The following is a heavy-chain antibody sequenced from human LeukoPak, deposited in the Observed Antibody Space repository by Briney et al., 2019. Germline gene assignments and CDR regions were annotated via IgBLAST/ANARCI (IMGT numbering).Heavy chain of an antibody. J-gene: IGHJ4*02. D-gene: IGHD3-22*01. CDR1: GFSFSTHC. CDR2: INSDGSRT. CDR3: GSLTVVARDH. Sequence: GGSLRLSCAASGFSFSTHCMHWVRQAPGKGLVCVAQINSDGSRTSYADSVKGRFTISRDNAKNTLYLEMISPRAEDTAVYYCGSLTVVARDHWGQGTLVTVSS. V-gene: IGHV3-74*01.